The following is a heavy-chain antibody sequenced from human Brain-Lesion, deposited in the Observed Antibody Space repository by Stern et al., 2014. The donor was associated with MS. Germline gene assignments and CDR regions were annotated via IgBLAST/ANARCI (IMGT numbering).Heavy chain of an antibody. CDR1: GGSIRSSNW. V-gene: IGHV4-4*02. J-gene: IGHJ4*02. CDR2: RYNSGST. Sequence: QVQLEESGPGLVKPSGTLSLTCAVSGGSIRSSNWWSWVRQSPGTGLEWIGERYNSGSTIYTPSLKGQLTVSVDKPKTRFPLTRRFVTAADTAVYFCARFPASRPHVFDSWGQGTLVTVSS. CDR3: ARFPASRPHVFDS. D-gene: IGHD6-13*01.